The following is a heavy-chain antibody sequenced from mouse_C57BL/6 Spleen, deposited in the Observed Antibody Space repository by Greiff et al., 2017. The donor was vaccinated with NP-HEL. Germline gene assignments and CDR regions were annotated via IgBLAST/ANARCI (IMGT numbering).Heavy chain of an antibody. CDR2: IDPETGGT. V-gene: IGHV1-15*01. J-gene: IGHJ3*01. D-gene: IGHD3-2*02. Sequence: QVQLQQSGAELVRPGASVTLSCKASGYTFTDYEMHWVKQTPVHGLEWIGAIDPETGGTAYNQKFKGKAILTADKSSSTAYMELRSLTSEDSAVYYCTRSGWDVPFAYWGQGTLVTVSA. CDR3: TRSGWDVPFAY. CDR1: GYTFTDYE.